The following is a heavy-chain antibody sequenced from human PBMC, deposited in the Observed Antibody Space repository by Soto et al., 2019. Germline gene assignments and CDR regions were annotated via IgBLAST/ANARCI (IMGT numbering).Heavy chain of an antibody. D-gene: IGHD3-3*01. CDR3: AKDLSSWSGFGLGH. J-gene: IGHJ5*02. CDR2: NSGNGDAT. Sequence: EVQLLESGGGSVQPGGSLRLSCAGSGFSFSTYAMSWVRQAPGRGREWISVNSGNGDATYYADSVKGRFTISRDNSKSTLYLQMSSLRAEDTAVYYCAKDLSSWSGFGLGHWGQGTLVTVST. CDR1: GFSFSTYA. V-gene: IGHV3-23*01.